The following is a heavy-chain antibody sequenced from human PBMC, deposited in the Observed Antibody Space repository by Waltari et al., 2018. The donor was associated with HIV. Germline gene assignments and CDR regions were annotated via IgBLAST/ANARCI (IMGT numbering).Heavy chain of an antibody. CDR1: GFNFRNFA. D-gene: IGHD2-8*01. V-gene: IGHV3-23*01. Sequence: EVQLLESGGGLVQPGGSLRLSCKASGFNFRNFAMSWVRQAPGKGPECVSVLSCSGSTAAYADYVKGRFTISRDFSNNTLFLQMNNLRAEDTAVYFCAKSMRDLRPSAFDVWGQGTMVAISS. CDR2: LSCSGSTA. CDR3: AKSMRDLRPSAFDV. J-gene: IGHJ3*01.